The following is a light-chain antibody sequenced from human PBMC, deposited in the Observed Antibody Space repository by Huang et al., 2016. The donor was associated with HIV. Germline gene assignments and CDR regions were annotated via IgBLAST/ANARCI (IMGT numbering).Light chain of an antibody. Sequence: DIVMTQSPDSLAVSLGEAATLTCRSSQSVLSSANNKNYLAWFQQKSGQSPKLLMFWASTREAGVPDRFSGSGSGTHFTLTINNVKTEDVAIYYCQQYYTSPQTFGPGTRVEI. V-gene: IGKV4-1*01. CDR3: QQYYTSPQT. CDR1: QSVLSSANNKNY. J-gene: IGKJ1*01. CDR2: WAS.